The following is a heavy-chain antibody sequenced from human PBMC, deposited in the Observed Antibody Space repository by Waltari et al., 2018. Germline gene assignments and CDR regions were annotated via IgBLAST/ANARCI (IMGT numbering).Heavy chain of an antibody. D-gene: IGHD4-17*01. V-gene: IGHV3-74*01. CDR1: GFTYSLYW. CDR3: ARGARRTTVTTGWWYFDL. J-gene: IGHJ2*01. Sequence: LRLSCAASGFTYSLYWMHWVRQVPGKGLVWVSRSNSDGSSISYADSVKGRFTIYKDNAKNTVYLQMNSLRVDDTAIYYCARGARRTTVTTGWWYFDLWGRGTLVTVSS. CDR2: SNSDGSSI.